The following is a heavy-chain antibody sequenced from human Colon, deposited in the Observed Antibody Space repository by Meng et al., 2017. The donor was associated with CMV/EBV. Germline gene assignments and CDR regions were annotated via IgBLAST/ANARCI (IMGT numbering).Heavy chain of an antibody. J-gene: IGHJ6*02. CDR3: TKGQDDFWDGSPLDV. CDR2: ISGSGSST. CDR1: GFNFADYA. V-gene: IGHV3-23*01. Sequence: GESLKISCTAAGFNFADYAVTWVRQAPGKGLEWVSAISGSGSSTYYANSLKGRVTISIDNSKNTLYLQINSLRAEDTAIYYCTKGQDDFWDGSPLDVWGQGTTVTVSS. D-gene: IGHD3-3*01.